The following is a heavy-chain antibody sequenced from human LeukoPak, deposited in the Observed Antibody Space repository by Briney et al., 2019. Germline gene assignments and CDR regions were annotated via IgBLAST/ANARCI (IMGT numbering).Heavy chain of an antibody. J-gene: IGHJ4*02. V-gene: IGHV4-39*01. CDR1: GGSISSSSYY. CDR2: IYYSGST. D-gene: IGHD3-3*01. CDR3: ARARVEGYYFDY. Sequence: SETLSLTCTVSGGSISSSSYYWGWIRQPPGNGLEWIGSIYYSGSTYYNPSLKSRVTISVDTSKNQFSLKLSSVTAADTAVYYCARARVEGYYFDYWGQGTLVTVSS.